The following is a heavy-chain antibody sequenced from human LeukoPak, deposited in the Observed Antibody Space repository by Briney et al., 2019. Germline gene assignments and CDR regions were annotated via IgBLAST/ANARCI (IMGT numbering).Heavy chain of an antibody. CDR1: GYTFTIYS. D-gene: IGHD6-13*01. CDR2: IYPGDSDT. V-gene: IGHV5-51*01. Sequence: GESLKISCKGSGYTFTIYSIGWVRQIPGKGLEWMWIIYPGDSDTRYRPSFQGQGPISADKSISTAYLQWSSLKASDTAMYYCARHRGSSSWYYFPDYWGQGTLVTVSS. CDR3: ARHRGSSSWYYFPDY. J-gene: IGHJ4*02.